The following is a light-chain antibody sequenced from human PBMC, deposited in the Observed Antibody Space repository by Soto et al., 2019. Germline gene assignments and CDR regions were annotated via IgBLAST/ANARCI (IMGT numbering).Light chain of an antibody. J-gene: IGKJ5*01. CDR3: QQANSCPIT. Sequence: DIQMTQSPSTLSASLGDRVTISCRASQSVSSTLAWYQQKPGQAPKLLIYDASSRHIGVPSRFSGSGSGTDFTLTISSLQSEDFATYYCQQANSCPITFGQGTRLEI. V-gene: IGKV1-12*01. CDR2: DAS. CDR1: QSVSST.